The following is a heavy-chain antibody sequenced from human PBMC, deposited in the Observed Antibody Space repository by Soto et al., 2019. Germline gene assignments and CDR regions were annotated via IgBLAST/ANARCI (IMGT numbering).Heavy chain of an antibody. CDR2: ISGSGGST. Sequence: EVQLLESGGGLVQPGGSLRLSCAASGFTFSTYAMSWVRQAPGKGLEWVSTISGSGGSTYYGDSVKGRFTISRDNSKNRLHLEMNSLRAEDTAVYYCAKGVGFDPWGQGTLVTVSS. J-gene: IGHJ5*02. CDR3: AKGVGFDP. CDR1: GFTFSTYA. V-gene: IGHV3-23*01.